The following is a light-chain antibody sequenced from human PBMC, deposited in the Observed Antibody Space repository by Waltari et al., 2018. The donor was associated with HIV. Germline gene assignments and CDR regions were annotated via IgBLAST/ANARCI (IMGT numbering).Light chain of an antibody. CDR1: QSVSSTY. Sequence: DIVLTQSPGTLSLSLGERGTLSCMSSQSVSSTYLPWYQQKPGQAPRLLIYAASSRASGIPDRFGGSGSGTDFTLTISRLEPEDVAVYYCQQYGSAPQTFGQGTKVEIK. CDR2: AAS. CDR3: QQYGSAPQT. J-gene: IGKJ1*01. V-gene: IGKV3-20*01.